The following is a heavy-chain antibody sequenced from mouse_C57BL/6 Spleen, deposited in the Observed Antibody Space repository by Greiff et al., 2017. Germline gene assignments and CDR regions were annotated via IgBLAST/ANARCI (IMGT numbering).Heavy chain of an antibody. Sequence: QVQLQQPGAELVKPGASVKMSCKASGYTFTSYWITWVKQRPGQGLEWIGDIYPGSGSTNYNEKFKSKATLTVDTSSSTAYMQLSSLTSEDSAVYYCARGYYGSSYYFDYWGQGTTLTVS. CDR2: IYPGSGST. V-gene: IGHV1-55*01. CDR3: ARGYYGSSYYFDY. CDR1: GYTFTSYW. J-gene: IGHJ2*01. D-gene: IGHD1-1*01.